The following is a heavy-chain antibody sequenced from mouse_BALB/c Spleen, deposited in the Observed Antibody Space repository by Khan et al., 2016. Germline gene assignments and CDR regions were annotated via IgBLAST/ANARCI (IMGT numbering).Heavy chain of an antibody. D-gene: IGHD4-1*01. Sequence: VQLQQSGAELVRSGASVKLSCTTSGFNIKDYYIHWVKQRPEQGLEWLGWIDAENGDTEYAPKFQGKATMTADTSSNTAYMQISSLTSEDTAVYHCNAGWLGRDDYAMDYWGQGTSVTVSS. J-gene: IGHJ4*01. V-gene: IGHV14-4*02. CDR3: NAGWLGRDDYAMDY. CDR1: GFNIKDYY. CDR2: IDAENGDT.